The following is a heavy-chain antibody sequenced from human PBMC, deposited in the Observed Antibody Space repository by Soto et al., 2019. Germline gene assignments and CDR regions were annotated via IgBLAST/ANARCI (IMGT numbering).Heavy chain of an antibody. CDR1: GFTFSNAW. Sequence: EVQLVESGGGVVKPGGSLRLSCAASGFTFSNAWMSWVRQAPGKGLEWVGRIKSKTDGGTTDYAAPVKGRVTISRXXSKNTLYLQMNSLKTDDTAVYYCTTPEKRFGEFDPWGQGTLVTVSS. J-gene: IGHJ5*02. CDR3: TTPEKRFGEFDP. CDR2: IKSKTDGGTT. V-gene: IGHV3-15*01. D-gene: IGHD3-10*01.